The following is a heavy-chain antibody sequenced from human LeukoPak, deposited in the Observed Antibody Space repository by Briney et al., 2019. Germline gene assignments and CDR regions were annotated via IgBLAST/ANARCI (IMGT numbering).Heavy chain of an antibody. Sequence: SETLPLTCAVYGGSFSGYYWSWIRQPPGKGLEWIGEINHSGSTNYNPSLKSRVTISVDTSKNQFSLKLSSVTAADTAVYYCARGRRNSGYYPYNWFDPWGQGTLVTVSS. J-gene: IGHJ5*02. CDR3: ARGRRNSGYYPYNWFDP. CDR2: INHSGST. D-gene: IGHD3-22*01. V-gene: IGHV4-34*01. CDR1: GGSFSGYY.